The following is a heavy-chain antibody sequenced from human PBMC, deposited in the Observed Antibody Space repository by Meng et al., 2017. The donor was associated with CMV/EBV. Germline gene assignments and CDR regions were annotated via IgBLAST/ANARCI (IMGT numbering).Heavy chain of an antibody. CDR2: IWHDGSNK. D-gene: IGHD3-10*01. V-gene: IGHV3-33*06. CDR3: AKDRDVFDY. Sequence: LSSAASGSIFSGYGMPWVRQAPGKGLEWVAVIWHDGSNKYYTDSVKGRFTISRDNSKNTLYLQMNSLRAEDTAVYYCAKDRDVFDYWGQGTLVTVSS. J-gene: IGHJ4*02. CDR1: GSIFSGYG.